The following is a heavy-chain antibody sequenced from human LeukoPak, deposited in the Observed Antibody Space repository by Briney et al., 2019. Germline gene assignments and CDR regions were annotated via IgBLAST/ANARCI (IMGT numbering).Heavy chain of an antibody. CDR2: ISYDGSNK. V-gene: IGHV3-30*04. Sequence: SGGSLRLSCAASGFTFSSYAMHWVRQAPGKGLEWVAVISYDGSNKYYADSVKGRFTISRDNSKNTLYLQMNSLRAEDTAVYYCAREIDQTNGGIAAAGTSPDAFDIWGQGTMVTVSS. CDR1: GFTFSSYA. J-gene: IGHJ3*02. CDR3: AREIDQTNGGIAAAGTSPDAFDI. D-gene: IGHD6-13*01.